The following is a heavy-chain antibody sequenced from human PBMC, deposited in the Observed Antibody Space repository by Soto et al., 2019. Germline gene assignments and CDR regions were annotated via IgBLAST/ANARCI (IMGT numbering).Heavy chain of an antibody. D-gene: IGHD2-2*01. J-gene: IGHJ5*02. CDR3: ATNLFSSTSRGSDFDP. V-gene: IGHV1-2*02. Sequence: QVQLVQSGAEMKKPGASVKISCKASGYYFTGYYMHWVRQAPGQGLEWMGWINPNSGVTNYAQRFQGRVTMTRDTSISTAYLEVKRLTSDDTAVYYCATNLFSSTSRGSDFDPWGQGTLLIVSS. CDR1: GYYFTGYY. CDR2: INPNSGVT.